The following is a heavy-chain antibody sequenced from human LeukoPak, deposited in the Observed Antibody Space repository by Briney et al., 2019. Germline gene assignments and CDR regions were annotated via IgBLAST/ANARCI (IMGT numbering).Heavy chain of an antibody. CDR3: VRRYSYSSLPHY. Sequence: SETLSLTCTVSGGSISSSTYYWGWIRQPPGKGLEWIGSIYYSGSTYYNPSLKSRVTISVDTSKNQFSLKLSSVTAADTAVYFCVRRYSYSSLPHYRGQGNLVT. CDR2: IYYSGST. D-gene: IGHD6-19*01. V-gene: IGHV4-39*01. J-gene: IGHJ4*02. CDR1: GGSISSSTYY.